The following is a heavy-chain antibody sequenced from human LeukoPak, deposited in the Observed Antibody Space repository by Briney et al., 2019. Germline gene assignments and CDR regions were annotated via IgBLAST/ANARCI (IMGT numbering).Heavy chain of an antibody. J-gene: IGHJ4*02. Sequence: SETLSLTCAVYGGSFSGYYWSWIRQPPGKGLEWIGYIYYSGSTNYNPSLKSRVTISVDTSKNQFSLKLSSVTAADTAVYYCARHSGWFGELSWDYWGQGTLVTVSS. CDR2: IYYSGST. D-gene: IGHD3-10*01. V-gene: IGHV4-59*08. CDR1: GGSFSGYY. CDR3: ARHSGWFGELSWDY.